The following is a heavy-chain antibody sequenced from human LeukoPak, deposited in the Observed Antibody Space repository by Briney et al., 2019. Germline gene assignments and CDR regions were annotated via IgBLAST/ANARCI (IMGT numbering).Heavy chain of an antibody. Sequence: TSETLSLTCAVYGGSFSGYYWSWIRQPPGKGLEWIGEINHSGSTNYNPSLKSRVTISVDTSKNQFSLKLSSVTAADTAVYYCARGLQGVGATFFDYWGQGTLVTVSS. J-gene: IGHJ4*02. CDR3: ARGLQGVGATFFDY. CDR2: INHSGST. V-gene: IGHV4-34*01. D-gene: IGHD1-26*01. CDR1: GGSFSGYY.